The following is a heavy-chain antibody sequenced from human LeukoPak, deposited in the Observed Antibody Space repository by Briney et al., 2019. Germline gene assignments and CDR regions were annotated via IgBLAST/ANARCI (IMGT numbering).Heavy chain of an antibody. CDR3: ARVDWVFDY. Sequence: SSETLSLTCTVSGGSISSSSYYWGWIRQPPGKGLEWIGSIYRSGITYYNSSLKSRVTISVDTSKNQFSLNLSSVTAADTAVYYCARVDWVFDYWGQGTLVTVSS. J-gene: IGHJ4*02. V-gene: IGHV4-39*07. D-gene: IGHD3-9*01. CDR2: IYRSGIT. CDR1: GGSISSSSYY.